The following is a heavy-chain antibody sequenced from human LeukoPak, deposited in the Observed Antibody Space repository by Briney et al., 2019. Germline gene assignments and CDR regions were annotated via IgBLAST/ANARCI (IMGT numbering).Heavy chain of an antibody. CDR3: AGRYCSGGSCYTTTHVNWFDP. J-gene: IGHJ5*02. D-gene: IGHD2-15*01. Sequence: SETLSLTCTVSRGSISSSSYYWGWIRQPPGKGLEWIGSIYYSGSTYYNPSLKSRVTISVDTSKNQFSLKLSSVTAADTAVYYCAGRYCSGGSCYTTTHVNWFDPWGQGTLVTVSS. CDR2: IYYSGST. CDR1: RGSISSSSYY. V-gene: IGHV4-39*01.